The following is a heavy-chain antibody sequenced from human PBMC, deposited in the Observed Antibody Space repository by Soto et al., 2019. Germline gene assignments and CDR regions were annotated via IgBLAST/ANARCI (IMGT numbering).Heavy chain of an antibody. CDR2: ISGSGGST. CDR3: ARHRQQLVLYGPWANWFDP. CDR1: GFTFSSYA. J-gene: IGHJ5*02. Sequence: VQLLESGGGLVQPGGSLRLSCAASGFTFSSYAMSWVRQAPGKGLEWVSAISGSGGSTYYADSVKGRFTISRDNSKNTLYLQMNSLRAEDTAVYYCARHRQQLVLYGPWANWFDPWGQGTLVTVSS. D-gene: IGHD6-6*01. V-gene: IGHV3-23*01.